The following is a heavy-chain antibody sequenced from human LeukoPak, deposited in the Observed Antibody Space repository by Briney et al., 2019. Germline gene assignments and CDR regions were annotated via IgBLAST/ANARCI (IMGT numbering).Heavy chain of an antibody. D-gene: IGHD3-10*01. Sequence: GGSLRLSCAASGFTFSSYGMHWVRQAPGKGLEWVAVIWYDGSNKYYADSVKGRFTISRDNSKNTLYLQMNSLRAEDTAVYYCARNQNWFGELLITEYFQHWGQGTLVTVSS. J-gene: IGHJ1*01. V-gene: IGHV3-33*01. CDR1: GFTFSSYG. CDR3: ARNQNWFGELLITEYFQH. CDR2: IWYDGSNK.